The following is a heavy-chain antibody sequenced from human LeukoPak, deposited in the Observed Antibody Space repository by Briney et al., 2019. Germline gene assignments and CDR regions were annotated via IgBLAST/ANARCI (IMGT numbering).Heavy chain of an antibody. CDR1: GYTFTSYD. CDR2: MNPNSGNT. J-gene: IGHJ6*03. Sequence: ASVKVSCKASGYTFTSYDINWVRQATGQGLEWMGWMNPNSGNTGYAQKFQGRVTITRNTSISTAYMELSSLRSEDTAVYYCARADEGSSWYFLGLSSYYYYMDVWGKGTTVTVSS. V-gene: IGHV1-8*03. CDR3: ARADEGSSWYFLGLSSYYYYMDV. D-gene: IGHD6-13*01.